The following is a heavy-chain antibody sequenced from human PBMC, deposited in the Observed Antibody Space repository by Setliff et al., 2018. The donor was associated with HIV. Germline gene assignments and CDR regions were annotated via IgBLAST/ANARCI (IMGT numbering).Heavy chain of an antibody. CDR1: GDSIRGYY. V-gene: IGHV4-59*08. D-gene: IGHD5-12*01. Sequence: SETLSLTCTVSGDSIRGYYWSWIRQPPGKGLEWMGYVFYTGFAAYNPSLKSRLTISVDTSKSQFSLRLTSVTAADKAIYYCSRQVSLPGVAITPVDYWGQGALVTVSS. CDR2: VFYTGFA. CDR3: SRQVSLPGVAITPVDY. J-gene: IGHJ4*02.